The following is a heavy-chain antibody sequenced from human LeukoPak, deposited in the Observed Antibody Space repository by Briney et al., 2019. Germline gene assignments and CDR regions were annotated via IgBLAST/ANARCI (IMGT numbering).Heavy chain of an antibody. CDR3: TSGLYYDSWSDLFDY. D-gene: IGHD3-3*01. CDR2: IRRKGNGGTT. J-gene: IGHJ4*02. CDR1: GFTFGDYA. V-gene: IGHV3-49*04. Sequence: GGXLRLSCTASGFTFGDYAMSWVRQAPGKGAEGGGFIRRKGNGGTTEYAACGKGRFTIERDDTKSIAYLQMNSLKTEDTAVYYCTSGLYYDSWSDLFDYWGQGTLVSVSS.